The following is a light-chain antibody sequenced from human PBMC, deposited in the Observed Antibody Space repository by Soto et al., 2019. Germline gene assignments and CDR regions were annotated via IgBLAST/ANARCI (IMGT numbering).Light chain of an antibody. CDR3: QQYNNLPRT. J-gene: IGKJ1*01. Sequence: IVMTQSPATLSVSPGERATLSCRASQSVSNNLAWYQQKPGQAPRLLIYGASTRATGIPARFSGSGSGTEFTLTISSLQSEDFALYYCQQYNNLPRTFGQGTKVDIK. V-gene: IGKV3-15*01. CDR1: QSVSNN. CDR2: GAS.